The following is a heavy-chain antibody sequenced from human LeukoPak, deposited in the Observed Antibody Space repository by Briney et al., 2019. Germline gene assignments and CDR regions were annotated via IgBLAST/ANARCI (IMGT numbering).Heavy chain of an antibody. V-gene: IGHV3-74*01. D-gene: IGHD3-22*01. CDR1: GFTFSSYW. CDR2: INSDGSST. CDR3: ARVNYYDGSGYSNDY. Sequence: GGSLRLSCAASGFTFSSYWMHWVRQAPGKGLVWVSRINSDGSSTSYADSVKGRFTISRDNAKNTLYLQMNSLRAEDTAVYYCARVNYYDGSGYSNDYWGQGTLVTVSS. J-gene: IGHJ4*02.